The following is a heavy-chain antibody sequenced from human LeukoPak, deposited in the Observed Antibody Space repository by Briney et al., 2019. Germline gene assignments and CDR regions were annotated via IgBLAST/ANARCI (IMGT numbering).Heavy chain of an antibody. CDR3: ARETYCGGDCYVQYYFDY. D-gene: IGHD2-21*02. CDR1: GFTFSSYS. V-gene: IGHV3-21*01. J-gene: IGHJ4*02. CDR2: ISSSSSYI. Sequence: SGGSLRLSCAASGFTFSSYSMNWVRQAPGKGLEWVSSISSSSSYIYYADSVKGRFTISRGNAKNSLYLQMNSLRDEDTAVYYCARETYCGGDCYVQYYFDYWGQGTLVTVSS.